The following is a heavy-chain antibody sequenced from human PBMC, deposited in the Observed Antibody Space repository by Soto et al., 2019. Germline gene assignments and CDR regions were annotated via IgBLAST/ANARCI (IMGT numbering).Heavy chain of an antibody. CDR2: TYYRSKWYN. J-gene: IGHJ6*02. CDR3: ARGSGYDLYYYYYGMDV. Sequence: SQTLSLPCVISGDSVSSNSAACNFIRQSPSRGLEWLGRTYYRSKWYNDYAVSVKSRITINPDTSKNQFSLQLNSVTPEDTAVYYCARGSGYDLYYYYYGMDVWGQGTTVTVSS. CDR1: GDSVSSNSAA. D-gene: IGHD5-12*01. V-gene: IGHV6-1*01.